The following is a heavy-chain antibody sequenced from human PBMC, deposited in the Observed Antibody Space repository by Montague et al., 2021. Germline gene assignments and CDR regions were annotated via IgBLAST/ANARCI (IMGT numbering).Heavy chain of an antibody. V-gene: IGHV4-39*01. D-gene: IGHD3-16*02. CDR1: GVSIGEKSFY. CDR3: ARRRYVDPQTDPKPANCALDV. Sequence: SQTLSLTCSVSGVSIGEKSFYWGLVRQAPRRGLEWIGHMFYRGNTYYNPSLQSRVSISVDTSKNQFSLTLTSVTASDTAVYYCARRRYVDPQTDPKPANCALDVWGQGTSVTVSS. CDR2: MFYRGNT. J-gene: IGHJ6*02.